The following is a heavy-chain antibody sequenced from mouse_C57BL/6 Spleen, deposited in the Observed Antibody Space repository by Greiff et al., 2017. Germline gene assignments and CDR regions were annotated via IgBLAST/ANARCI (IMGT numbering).Heavy chain of an antibody. CDR3: ARNGLGNSWFAY. CDR1: GYTFTSYW. V-gene: IGHV1-55*01. Sequence: QVQLKQPGAELVKSGASAKMSFKASGYTFTSYWITWVKQRPGHGLAWIGDIYPGSGSTNYTEKYKSKATLTVDTSSSTDYMKLRSLTSEDSAVYCCARNGLGNSWFAYWGQGTLVTVSA. CDR2: IYPGSGST. J-gene: IGHJ3*01.